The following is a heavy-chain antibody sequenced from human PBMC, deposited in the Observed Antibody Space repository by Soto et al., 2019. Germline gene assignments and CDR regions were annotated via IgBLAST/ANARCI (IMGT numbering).Heavy chain of an antibody. CDR1: GFPFSDYY. D-gene: IGHD4-17*01. CDR3: ARAGVTTGVIGVFDI. J-gene: IGHJ3*02. CDR2: ISSGSIYT. V-gene: IGHV3-11*06. Sequence: PGGSLRLSCAASGFPFSDYYMSWIRQAPGKGLEWVSYISSGSIYTNNADSVKGRFTISRDNAKNSLYLQMNSLRAEDTAVYYCARAGVTTGVIGVFDIWGQGTVVTVSS.